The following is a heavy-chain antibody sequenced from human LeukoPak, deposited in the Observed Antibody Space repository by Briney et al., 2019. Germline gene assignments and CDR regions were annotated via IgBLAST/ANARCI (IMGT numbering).Heavy chain of an antibody. D-gene: IGHD2-21*02. J-gene: IGHJ3*02. CDR3: AKDIEAYCGGDCSSPDAFDI. Sequence: PGGSLRLSCAASGFTFDDYAMHWVRQAPGKGLEWVSGISWNSGSIGYADSVKGRFTISRDNAKNSLYLQMNSLRAEDTALYYCAKDIEAYCGGDCSSPDAFDIWGQGTMVTVSS. CDR1: GFTFDDYA. V-gene: IGHV3-9*01. CDR2: ISWNSGSI.